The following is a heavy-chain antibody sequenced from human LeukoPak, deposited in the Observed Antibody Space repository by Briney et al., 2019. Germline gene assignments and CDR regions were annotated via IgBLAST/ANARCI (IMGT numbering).Heavy chain of an antibody. CDR2: IYYSGST. Sequence: SETLSLTCTVSGGSISTYYWTWIRQPPGKGLEWIGYIYYSGSTNYNPSLKSRVTISVDTSKNHFSLKLSSVTAADTAMYYCARSKKGMVAATDWFDPWGQGTLVTVSS. V-gene: IGHV4-59*01. CDR1: GGSISTYY. CDR3: ARSKKGMVAATDWFDP. D-gene: IGHD2-15*01. J-gene: IGHJ5*02.